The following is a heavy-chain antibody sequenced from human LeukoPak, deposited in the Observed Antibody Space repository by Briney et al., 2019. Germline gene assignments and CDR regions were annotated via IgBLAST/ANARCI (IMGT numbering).Heavy chain of an antibody. D-gene: IGHD6-13*01. Sequence: GGSLRLSCAASGFTFSTYNMNWVRQAPGKGLEWVSSISTSSSYIYYADSVKGRFTISRDNAKNSLYLQMNSLRAEDTAVYYCARDRIAAAGTLFYWGQGTLVTVSS. CDR1: GFTFSTYN. J-gene: IGHJ4*02. CDR3: ARDRIAAAGTLFY. V-gene: IGHV3-21*01. CDR2: ISTSSSYI.